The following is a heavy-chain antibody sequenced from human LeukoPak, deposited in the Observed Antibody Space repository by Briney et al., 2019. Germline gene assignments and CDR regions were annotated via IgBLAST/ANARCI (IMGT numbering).Heavy chain of an antibody. CDR3: VRVYGDYEGLTDY. J-gene: IGHJ4*02. CDR2: INWNGGST. CDR1: GFTFDDYG. V-gene: IGHV3-20*04. D-gene: IGHD4-17*01. Sequence: GGSLRLSCAASGFTFDDYGMSWVRQAPGKGLEWVSGINWNGGSTGYADSVRGRFTISRDNAKNSLYLQMNSLRAEDTALYYCVRVYGDYEGLTDYWGQGTLVTVSS.